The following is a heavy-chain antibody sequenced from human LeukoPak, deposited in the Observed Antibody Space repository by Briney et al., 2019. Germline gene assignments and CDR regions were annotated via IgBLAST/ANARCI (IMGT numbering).Heavy chain of an antibody. CDR1: GFTFSDYS. CDR3: ARGGCSSTSCYMVDWFDP. Sequence: PGGSLRLSCAASGFTFSDYSMNWVRQAPGKGLEWISYIGIDSGNTNYADSVKGRFTISGDKAKNSLYLQMNSLRVEDTAVYYCARGGCSSTSCYMVDWFDPWGQGTLVTVSS. CDR2: IGIDSGNT. J-gene: IGHJ5*02. D-gene: IGHD2-2*02. V-gene: IGHV3-48*01.